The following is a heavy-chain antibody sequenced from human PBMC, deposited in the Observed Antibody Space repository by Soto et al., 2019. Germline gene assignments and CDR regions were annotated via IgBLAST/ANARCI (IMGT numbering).Heavy chain of an antibody. CDR2: INHSGST. CDR3: ARSGYSSSWGYYFDY. CDR1: GGSFSGYY. V-gene: IGHV4-34*01. J-gene: IGHJ4*02. Sequence: SETLSLTCAVYGGSFSGYYWSWIRQPPGKGLEWIGEINHSGSTNYNPSLKSRVTISVDTSKNQFSLKLSSVTAADTAVYYCARSGYSSSWGYYFDYWGQGTLVTVSS. D-gene: IGHD6-13*01.